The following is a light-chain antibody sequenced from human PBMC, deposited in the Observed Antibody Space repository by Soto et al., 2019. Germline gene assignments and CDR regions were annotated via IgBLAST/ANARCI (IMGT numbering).Light chain of an antibody. V-gene: IGKV3-20*01. CDR3: QQLNSYPQT. Sequence: EIVLTQSPVPLSLSPGERATLSCRTSQSISSTYLAWYQQQPGQAPRLLIYGASTRATGIPDRFSGSGSGTDFTLTISRLEPEDVAVYYCQQLNSYPQTFGQGTKVDIK. J-gene: IGKJ1*01. CDR2: GAS. CDR1: QSISSTY.